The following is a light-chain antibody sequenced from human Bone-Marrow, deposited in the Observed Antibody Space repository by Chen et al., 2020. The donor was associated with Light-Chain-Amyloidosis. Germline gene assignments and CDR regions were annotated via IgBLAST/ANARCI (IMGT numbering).Light chain of an antibody. CDR3: HSADSSGPYEVI. Sequence: SYELTQPTSVSVSPGQTARITGSGADLPTKYAYWYQQKPGHAPVLVIHRDTERPSGISERFSGSSSGTTASLTISGVQASDDADYHCHSADSSGPYEVIFGGGTKLTVL. CDR1: DLPTKY. V-gene: IGLV3-25*03. CDR2: RDT. J-gene: IGLJ2*01.